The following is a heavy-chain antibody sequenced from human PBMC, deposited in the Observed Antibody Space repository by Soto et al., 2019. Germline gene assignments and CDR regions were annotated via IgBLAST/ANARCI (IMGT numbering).Heavy chain of an antibody. CDR1: GFAFSTYP. CDR3: ARVGVASASYSFNFDY. CDR2: ISFDGSDT. V-gene: IGHV3-30-3*01. Sequence: GGSLRLSCGASGFAFSTYPMHWVRQAPGKGLDWVAVISFDGSDTFYADSVKGRFTISRDNSKNTLFLQMNSLRAEDTAVYYCARVGVASASYSFNFDYWGRGILVTVSS. J-gene: IGHJ4*02. D-gene: IGHD3-10*01.